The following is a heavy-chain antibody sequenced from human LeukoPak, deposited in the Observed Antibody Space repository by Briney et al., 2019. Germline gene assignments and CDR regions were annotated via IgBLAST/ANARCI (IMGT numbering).Heavy chain of an antibody. CDR1: GGTFSSYA. V-gene: IGHV1-69*06. D-gene: IGHD4-11*01. Sequence: ASVKVSCKASGGTFSSYAISWVRQAPGQGLEWMGGIIPIFGTANYAQKFQGRVTITADKSTSTAYMELSSLRSEDTAVYYCARTTDPSVMEGFDYWSQGTLVTVSS. CDR3: ARTTDPSVMEGFDY. J-gene: IGHJ4*02. CDR2: IIPIFGTA.